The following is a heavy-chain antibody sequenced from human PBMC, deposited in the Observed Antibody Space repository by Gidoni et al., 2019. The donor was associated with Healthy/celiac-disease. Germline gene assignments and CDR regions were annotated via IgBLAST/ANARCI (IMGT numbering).Heavy chain of an antibody. CDR2: INHSGST. Sequence: QVQLQQWGAGLLKPSETLSLTCAVYGGSFSGYYWSWIRQPPGKGLEWIGEINHSGSTNYNPSLKSRVTISVDTSKNQFSLKLSSVTAADTAVYYCARSMVRGVITAFGWGQGTLVTVSS. V-gene: IGHV4-34*01. CDR3: ARSMVRGVITAFG. CDR1: GGSFSGYY. J-gene: IGHJ4*02. D-gene: IGHD3-10*01.